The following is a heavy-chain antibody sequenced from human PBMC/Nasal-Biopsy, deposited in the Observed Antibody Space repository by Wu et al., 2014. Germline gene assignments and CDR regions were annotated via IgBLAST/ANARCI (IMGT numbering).Heavy chain of an antibody. Sequence: LRLSCAASGFTFNTYGMHWVRQAPGKGLEWVTSVSYDGSNTFYVDSVKGRFTISRDNSNSTLYLQMNSLRPEDTAVFYCAKGSQYYFASGTYLDYYNYGLDVWGQGTTVIVSS. J-gene: IGHJ6*02. D-gene: IGHD3-10*01. V-gene: IGHV3-30*18. CDR3: AKGSQYYFASGTYLDYYNYGLDV. CDR1: GFTFNTYG. CDR2: VSYDGSNT.